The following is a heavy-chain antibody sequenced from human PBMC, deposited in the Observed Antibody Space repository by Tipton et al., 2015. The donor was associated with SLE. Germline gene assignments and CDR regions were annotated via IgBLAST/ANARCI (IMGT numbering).Heavy chain of an antibody. CDR3: ASSNWVSFDF. CDR2: ISFDASGK. Sequence: SLRLSCAASGFTFSSYAMYWVRQVPGKGLEWVAVISFDASGKHYADSVKGRFTISRDNSRNTVYLQMNSLRSDDTAVYYCASSNWVSFDFWGQGTLVTVSS. D-gene: IGHD3-16*01. V-gene: IGHV3-30*04. J-gene: IGHJ4*02. CDR1: GFTFSSYA.